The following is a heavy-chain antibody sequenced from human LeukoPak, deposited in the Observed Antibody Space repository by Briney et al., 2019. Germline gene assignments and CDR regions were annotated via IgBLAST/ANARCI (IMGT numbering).Heavy chain of an antibody. CDR3: ANFDFWSGYRLRDY. CDR2: IRGSGGST. CDR1: GFTFSSNS. D-gene: IGHD3-3*01. V-gene: IGHV3-23*01. Sequence: TRRCRRLSCVVAGFTFSSNSMSWVRQAAGKGLEWVSSIRGSGGSTYYEDSVKGRFTISRDNSKNTLYLQMNSLRAEDTAVYYCANFDFWSGYRLRDYWGQGTLVTVSS. J-gene: IGHJ4*02.